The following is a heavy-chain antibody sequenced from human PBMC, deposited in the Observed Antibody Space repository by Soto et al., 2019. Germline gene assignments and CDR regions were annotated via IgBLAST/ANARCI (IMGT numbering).Heavy chain of an antibody. Sequence: GGSLRLSCAASGFTFSDYYMSWIRQAPGKGLEWVSYISSSGSTIYYADSVKGRFTISRDNAKNSLYLQMNSLRAEDTAVYYCASNLKWLRSPLAAFDIWGQGTMVTVSS. D-gene: IGHD5-12*01. CDR2: ISSSGSTI. J-gene: IGHJ3*02. CDR1: GFTFSDYY. V-gene: IGHV3-11*01. CDR3: ASNLKWLRSPLAAFDI.